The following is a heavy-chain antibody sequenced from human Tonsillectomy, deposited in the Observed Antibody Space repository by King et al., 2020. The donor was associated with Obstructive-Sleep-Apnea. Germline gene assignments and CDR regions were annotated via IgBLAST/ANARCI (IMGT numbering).Heavy chain of an antibody. CDR3: ARGLDYDGHEYRP. V-gene: IGHV4-31*03. J-gene: IGHJ5*02. Sequence: VQLQESGPGLVKPSQNLSLTCTVSGGSISSGGYFWSWIRQFPGKGLEWIGYIYSSGSTHYNPPLKSRLTISIDPSKNQFSLNLTSVTAADTAVYYFARGLDYDGHEYRPWGQGTLVTVSA. CDR1: GGSISSGGYF. D-gene: IGHD4-23*01. CDR2: IYSSGST.